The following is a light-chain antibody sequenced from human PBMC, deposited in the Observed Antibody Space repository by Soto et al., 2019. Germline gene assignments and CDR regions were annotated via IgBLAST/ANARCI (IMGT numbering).Light chain of an antibody. V-gene: IGKV1-5*03. CDR3: QQYDNYPYT. CDR1: QSVSSW. Sequence: DIQMTQSPSILSASVVDRVTITCRASQSVSSWLAWYQQRPGKAPKILIYKASTLESGVPSRFSGSGSGTDFTLTISSLQPDDFATYFCQQYDNYPYTFGQGTKLEIK. CDR2: KAS. J-gene: IGKJ2*01.